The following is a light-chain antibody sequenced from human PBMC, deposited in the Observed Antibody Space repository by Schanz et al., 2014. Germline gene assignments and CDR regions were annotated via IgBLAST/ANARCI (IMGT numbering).Light chain of an antibody. CDR3: SSYTSSSTGV. V-gene: IGLV2-14*03. Sequence: QSALTQPASVSGSPGQSITISCTGTSSDVGGYNYVSWYQQYPGKAPKLMIYDVSNRPSGVSNRFSGSKSGNTASLTISGLQAEDEADYYCSSYTSSSTGVFGGGTKLTV. J-gene: IGLJ3*02. CDR2: DVS. CDR1: SSDVGGYNY.